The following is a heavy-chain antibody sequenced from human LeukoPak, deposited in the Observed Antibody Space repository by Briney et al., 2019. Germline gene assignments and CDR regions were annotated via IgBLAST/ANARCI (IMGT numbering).Heavy chain of an antibody. CDR1: GYTFTSYD. D-gene: IGHD3-22*01. CDR3: ARAPPHYYYDSSGYPDY. J-gene: IGHJ4*02. CDR2: MNPNSGNT. Sequence: ASVKVSCKASGYTFTSYDINWVRQATGQGLEWMGWMNPNSGNTGYAQKFQGRVTMTRNTSISTAYMELSSLRSEDTAVYYCARAPPHYYYDSSGYPDYWGQGTLVTVSS. V-gene: IGHV1-8*01.